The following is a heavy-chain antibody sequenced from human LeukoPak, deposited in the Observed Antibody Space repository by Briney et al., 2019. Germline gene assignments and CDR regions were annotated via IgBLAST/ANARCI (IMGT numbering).Heavy chain of an antibody. CDR3: AKDRQYCNGGVCYPSVP. CDR2: IFVSGGST. Sequence: PGGSLRLSCAASGFTFRSYAMSSGRQGPGKGRGWVSAIFVSGGSTYYADSVKGRVTISRDNSKNTLYHQMYSLRAEDTAVYNCAKDRQYCNGGVCYPSVPWGQGTLVTVSS. J-gene: IGHJ5*02. CDR1: GFTFRSYA. V-gene: IGHV3-23*01. D-gene: IGHD2-8*02.